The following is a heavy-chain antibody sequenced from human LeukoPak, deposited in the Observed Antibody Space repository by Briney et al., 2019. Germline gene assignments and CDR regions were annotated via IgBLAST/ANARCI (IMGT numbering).Heavy chain of an antibody. Sequence: AESLRLSCAAYGCTFSTYWMHWVRQAPGTGLVWVSLINSDGSSTNYADSVKGRFTISRNNAKNTLYLQMNSLRAEDTAVYYCATDVPAVTIFGYWGQGTLVTVSS. CDR2: INSDGSST. J-gene: IGHJ4*02. D-gene: IGHD2-2*01. V-gene: IGHV3-74*01. CDR3: ATDVPAVTIFGY. CDR1: GCTFSTYW.